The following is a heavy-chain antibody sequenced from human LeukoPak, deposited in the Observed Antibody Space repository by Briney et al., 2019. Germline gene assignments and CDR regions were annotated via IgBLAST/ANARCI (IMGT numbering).Heavy chain of an antibody. V-gene: IGHV3-23*01. Sequence: GGSLRLSCVASGFTFSSYSMNWVRQAPGKGLEWVSAISGSGGSTYYADSVKGRFTISRDNSKNTLYLQMNSLRAEDTAVYYCAKDRWFGEPLGGWSQGTLVTVSS. CDR1: GFTFSSYS. J-gene: IGHJ4*02. CDR2: ISGSGGST. D-gene: IGHD3-10*01. CDR3: AKDRWFGEPLGG.